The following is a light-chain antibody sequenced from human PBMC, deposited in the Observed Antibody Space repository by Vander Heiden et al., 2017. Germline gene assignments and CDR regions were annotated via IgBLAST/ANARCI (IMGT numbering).Light chain of an antibody. J-gene: IGLJ1*01. CDR1: SSKIGSNT. CDR2: SNN. V-gene: IGLV1-44*01. CDR3: AAWDDSLNGYV. Sequence: SVLTHPPSASGTPAQRVTISCSGSSSKIGSNTVNWYQQLPGTAPKLLIYSNNQRPSGVPDRFSGSKSGTSASLAISGLQSEDEADYYCAAWDDSLNGYVFGTGTKVTVL.